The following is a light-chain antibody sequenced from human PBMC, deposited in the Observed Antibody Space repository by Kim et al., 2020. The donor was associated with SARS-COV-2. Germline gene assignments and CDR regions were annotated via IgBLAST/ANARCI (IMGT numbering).Light chain of an antibody. J-gene: IGKJ5*01. CDR3: QQYSNYAIT. Sequence: DIQMTQSPSTLSASVGDRVTITCRASQSISTYLAWYQQKPGKAPKLLIYKASTLQSGVPSRFSGSGSGTEFTLTITSLQPDDFATYYCQQYSNYAITFGQGTRLEIK. V-gene: IGKV1-5*03. CDR1: QSISTY. CDR2: KAS.